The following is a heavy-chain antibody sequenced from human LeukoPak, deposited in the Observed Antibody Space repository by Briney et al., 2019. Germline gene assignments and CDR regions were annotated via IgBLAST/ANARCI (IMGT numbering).Heavy chain of an antibody. Sequence: PGGSLRLSCAASGFTFSSYAMSWVRQTPEKGLEWVAVISYDGSNKYYADSVKGRFTISRDNSKNTLYLQLNSLRAEDTAVYYCARALDEGARFDYWGQGTLVTVSS. CDR1: GFTFSSYA. J-gene: IGHJ4*02. V-gene: IGHV3-30-3*01. CDR2: ISYDGSNK. CDR3: ARALDEGARFDY.